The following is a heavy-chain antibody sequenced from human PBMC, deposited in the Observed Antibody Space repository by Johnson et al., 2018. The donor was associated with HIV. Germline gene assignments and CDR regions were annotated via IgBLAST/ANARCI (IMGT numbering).Heavy chain of an antibody. D-gene: IGHD1-1*01. CDR1: GFTFSSYD. V-gene: IGHV3-13*01. J-gene: IGHJ3*02. CDR2: IGTAGDT. CDR3: ARDFVGGVPQGAFDI. Sequence: VQLVESGGGLVQPGGSLRLSCAASGFTFSSYDMHWVRQATGKGLEWVSAIGTAGDTYYPGSVTGRFTISRENAKNSLYLQMNSLRAEDTAVYYCARDFVGGVPQGAFDIWGQGTMVTVSS.